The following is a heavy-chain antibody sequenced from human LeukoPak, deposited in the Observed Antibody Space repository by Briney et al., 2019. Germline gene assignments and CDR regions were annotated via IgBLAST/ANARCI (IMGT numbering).Heavy chain of an antibody. CDR2: IYYSGST. CDR3: ARHRENYDILTGYLRLPDY. D-gene: IGHD3-9*01. J-gene: IGHJ4*02. CDR1: GGSISSSSYY. V-gene: IGHV4-61*05. Sequence: SETLSLTCTVSGGSISSSSYYWGWIRQPPGKGLEWIGYIYYSGSTNYNPSLKSRVTISVDTSKNQFSLKLSSVTAADTAVYYCARHRENYDILTGYLRLPDYWGQGTLVTVSS.